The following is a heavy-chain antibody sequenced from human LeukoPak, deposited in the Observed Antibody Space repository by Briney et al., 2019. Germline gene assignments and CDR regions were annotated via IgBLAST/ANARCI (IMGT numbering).Heavy chain of an antibody. CDR1: GFTFSSYA. CDR2: ISGSGGST. D-gene: IGHD3-22*01. J-gene: IGHJ4*02. Sequence: GGSLRLSCAASGFTFSSYAMSWVRQAPGEGLEWVSAISGSGGSTYYADSVKGRFTISRDNSKNTLYLQMNSLRAEDTAVYYCARGRTYYSDSSGYFDYWGQGTLVTVSS. V-gene: IGHV3-23*01. CDR3: ARGRTYYSDSSGYFDY.